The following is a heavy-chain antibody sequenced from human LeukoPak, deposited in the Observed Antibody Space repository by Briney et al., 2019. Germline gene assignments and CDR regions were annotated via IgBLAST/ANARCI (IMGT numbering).Heavy chain of an antibody. Sequence: SETLSLTCTVSGGSISSYYWSWIRQPPGKGLEWIGYIYYSGSTNYNPSLKSRVTISVDTSKNQFSLKLSSVTAADTAVYYCARGSSWYYSDYWGQGTLVTVSS. CDR1: GGSISSYY. J-gene: IGHJ4*02. V-gene: IGHV4-59*01. CDR2: IYYSGST. D-gene: IGHD6-13*01. CDR3: ARGSSWYYSDY.